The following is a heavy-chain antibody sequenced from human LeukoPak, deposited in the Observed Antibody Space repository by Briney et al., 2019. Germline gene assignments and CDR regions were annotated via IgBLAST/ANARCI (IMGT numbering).Heavy chain of an antibody. V-gene: IGHV1-69*05. Sequence: SVKVSCKASGGTFSSYAISWVRQAPGQGLEWMGRIIPIFGTANYAQKFQGRVTITTDESTSTAYMELSSLRSEDTAVYYCARARIITIFGVVTTPALDPWGQGTLVTVSS. D-gene: IGHD3-3*01. CDR2: IIPIFGTA. CDR1: GGTFSSYA. J-gene: IGHJ5*02. CDR3: ARARIITIFGVVTTPALDP.